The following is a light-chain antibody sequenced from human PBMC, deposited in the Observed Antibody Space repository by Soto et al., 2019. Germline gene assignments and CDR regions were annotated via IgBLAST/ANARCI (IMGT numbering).Light chain of an antibody. CDR3: QQHANYPIT. V-gene: IGKV1-5*03. CDR1: RNIGSW. Sequence: DIQMTRSPPTLSASIGDRVTITCRASRNIGSWLAWYQQKAGKAPNLLIYKASTLETGVPSRFSGSASGTEFTLTISSLQPDDFATYYCQQHANYPITFGGGTKVDIK. CDR2: KAS. J-gene: IGKJ4*01.